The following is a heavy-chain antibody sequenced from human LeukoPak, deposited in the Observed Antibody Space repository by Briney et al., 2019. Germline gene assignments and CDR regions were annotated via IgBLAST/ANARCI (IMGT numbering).Heavy chain of an antibody. D-gene: IGHD6-19*01. Sequence: GQGLEGMXGIITFFGTAKYAQKLQGRVTITADESTSTAYIELSILRSEDTAVYYCARAPYSSGGSTNYYYYYYMDVWGKGTTVTVSS. J-gene: IGHJ6*03. CDR2: IITFFGTA. V-gene: IGHV1-69*01. CDR3: ARAPYSSGGSTNYYYYYYMDV.